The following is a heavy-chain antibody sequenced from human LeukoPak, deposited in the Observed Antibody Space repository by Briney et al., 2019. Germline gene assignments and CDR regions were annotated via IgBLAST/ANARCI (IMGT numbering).Heavy chain of an antibody. Sequence: GGPLRLSCTASGFTFSSYGMHGVRQAPGKGVEWVAFIHYDGSSKYYPDSVKGRFTISRDNSKNTLAMKMNSMRAEDTAVYYCAKKGYYDGSGYYMYYFDHWGQGNLVTVSS. CDR1: GFTFSSYG. J-gene: IGHJ4*02. D-gene: IGHD3-22*01. CDR2: IHYDGSSK. V-gene: IGHV3-30*02. CDR3: AKKGYYDGSGYYMYYFDH.